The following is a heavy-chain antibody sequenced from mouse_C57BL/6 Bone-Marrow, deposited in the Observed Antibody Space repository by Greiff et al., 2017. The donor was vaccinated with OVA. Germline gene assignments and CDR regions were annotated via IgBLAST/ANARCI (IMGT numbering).Heavy chain of an antibody. V-gene: IGHV8-8*01. CDR2: IWWDDDK. D-gene: IGHD1-1*01. CDR3: ALYYYGSTPYYFDY. J-gene: IGHJ2*01. Sequence: QVTLKVCGPGLLQPSQTLSLTCSFSGFSLSTFGMGVGWIRQPSGKGLEWLAHIWWDDDKYYNPALKSRLTISKDTSKNQVFLKIANVDTADTATYYCALYYYGSTPYYFDYWGQGTTLTVSS. CDR1: GFSLSTFGMG.